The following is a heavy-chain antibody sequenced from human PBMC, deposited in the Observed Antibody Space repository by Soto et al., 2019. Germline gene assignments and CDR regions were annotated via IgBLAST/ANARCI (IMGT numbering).Heavy chain of an antibody. Sequence: LRLSCAASGFTFSSYAMTWVRQAPGKGLEWVSAIGGSGGSPYYADSVKGRFTISRDNSKNTLYLQMNSLRAEDTATYYCSSGYHQRSLDYWGQGTQVTVSS. D-gene: IGHD3-22*01. CDR1: GFTFSSYA. V-gene: IGHV3-23*01. CDR3: SSGYHQRSLDY. J-gene: IGHJ4*02. CDR2: IGGSGGSP.